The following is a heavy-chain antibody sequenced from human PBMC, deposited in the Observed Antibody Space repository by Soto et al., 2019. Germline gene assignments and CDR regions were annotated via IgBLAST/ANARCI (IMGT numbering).Heavy chain of an antibody. CDR1: GFTLSGRS. CDR3: ARGFYGLDV. J-gene: IGHJ6*04. CDR2: VSPDGNNE. Sequence: GGSLRLSCSASGFTLSGRSMHWVRQAPGKGLEYVSGVSPDGNNEYYTDSVKGRFTISRDNSKNTLHLHMISLRPEDTAGFYCARGFYGLDVWGKGSTVTVGS. V-gene: IGHV3-64D*08.